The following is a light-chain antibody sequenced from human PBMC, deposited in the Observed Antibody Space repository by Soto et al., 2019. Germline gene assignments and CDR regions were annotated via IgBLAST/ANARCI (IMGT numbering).Light chain of an antibody. CDR3: SSYTSTSTYV. V-gene: IGLV2-14*03. CDR1: SSDVGGYNY. CDR2: DVS. J-gene: IGLJ1*01. Sequence: QSALTQPASVSGSPGQSITISCTGTSSDVGGYNYVYWYQQHPGKAPKLIIYDVSNPPSGVSNRFSGSKSGNTASLTISGLQAEDDTDYYCSSYTSTSTYVFGTGTKVTVL.